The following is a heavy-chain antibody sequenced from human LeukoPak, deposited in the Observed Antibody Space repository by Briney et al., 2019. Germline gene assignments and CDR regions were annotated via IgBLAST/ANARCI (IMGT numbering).Heavy chain of an antibody. CDR3: AKDQGGYDFPDY. CDR2: ISGSGGST. CDR1: GLTFSNAW. V-gene: IGHV3-23*01. Sequence: GGSLRLSCAASGLTFSNAWMSWVRQAPGKGLEWVSAISGSGGSTYYADSVKGRFTISRDNSKNTLYLQMNSLRAEDTAVYYCAKDQGGYDFPDYWGQGTLVTVSS. J-gene: IGHJ4*02. D-gene: IGHD5-12*01.